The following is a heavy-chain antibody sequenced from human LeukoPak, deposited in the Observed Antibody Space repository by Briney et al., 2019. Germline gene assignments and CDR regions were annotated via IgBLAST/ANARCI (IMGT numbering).Heavy chain of an antibody. CDR1: GFTFGDYA. CDR3: TREGLEAYYYGSGSSIFDY. CDR2: IRSKAYGGTT. V-gene: IGHV3-49*04. D-gene: IGHD3-10*01. J-gene: IGHJ4*02. Sequence: GGSLRLSCTASGFTFGDYAMSWVRQAPGKGLEWVGFIRSKAYGGTTEYAASVKGRFTISRDDSKSIAYLQMNSLKTEDTAVYYCTREGLEAYYYGSGSSIFDYWGQGTLATVSS.